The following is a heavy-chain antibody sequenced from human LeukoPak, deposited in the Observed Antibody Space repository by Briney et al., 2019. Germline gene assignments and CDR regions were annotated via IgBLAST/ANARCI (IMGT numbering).Heavy chain of an antibody. Sequence: SETLSLTCTVSGGFISSYYWSWIRQPPGKGLEWIGYIYYSGSTNYNPSPKSRVTISVDTSKNQFSLKLSSVTAADTAVCYCARLGSGSRRAHDYWGQGTLVTVSS. J-gene: IGHJ4*02. CDR3: ARLGSGSRRAHDY. V-gene: IGHV4-59*08. CDR1: GGFISSYY. CDR2: IYYSGST. D-gene: IGHD1-26*01.